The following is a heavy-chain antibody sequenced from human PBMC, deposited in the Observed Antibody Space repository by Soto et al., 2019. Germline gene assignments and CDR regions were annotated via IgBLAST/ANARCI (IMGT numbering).Heavy chain of an antibody. CDR1: GYTFTSYD. CDR2: MNPNSGNT. V-gene: IGHV1-8*01. Sequence: QVQLVQSGAEVKKPGASVKVSCKASGYTFTSYDIYWVRQATGQGLEWMGWMNPNSGNTGYAQKFQGRVTMTRNTSLGTADRERSSLRSEDTAVYYWARGAASGPWGPGTLVTVSS. J-gene: IGHJ5*02. CDR3: ARGAASGP.